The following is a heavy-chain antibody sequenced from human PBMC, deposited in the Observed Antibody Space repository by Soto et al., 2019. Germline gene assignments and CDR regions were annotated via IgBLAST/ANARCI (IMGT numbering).Heavy chain of an antibody. CDR3: AKYHDFWSGYPTYYFDF. CDR1: GLTFRSYA. Sequence: GGSLRLSCAASGLTFRSYAMSWVRQAPGKGLEWVSTISGSGGGTYYADSVKGRFTISRDNSKNTLYLQMNSLRAEDTAIYYCAKYHDFWSGYPTYYFDFWGQGTLVTVSS. D-gene: IGHD3-3*01. CDR2: ISGSGGGT. V-gene: IGHV3-23*01. J-gene: IGHJ4*02.